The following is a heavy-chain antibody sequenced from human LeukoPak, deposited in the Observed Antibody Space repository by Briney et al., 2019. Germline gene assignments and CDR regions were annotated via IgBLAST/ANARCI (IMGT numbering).Heavy chain of an antibody. CDR1: GFTFSSYE. Sequence: PGGSLRLSCAASGFTFSSYEMNWVRQAPGKGLEWVSSISASNSYIYYADSVKGRFTISRDNAKTSLYLQMNSLRAEDTAVYYCAREGERWLQLLLDYWGQGTLVTVSS. V-gene: IGHV3-21*01. D-gene: IGHD5-24*01. CDR2: ISASNSYI. CDR3: AREGERWLQLLLDY. J-gene: IGHJ4*02.